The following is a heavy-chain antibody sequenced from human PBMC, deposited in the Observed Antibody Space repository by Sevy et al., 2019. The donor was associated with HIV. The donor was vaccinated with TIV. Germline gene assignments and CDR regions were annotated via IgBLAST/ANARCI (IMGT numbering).Heavy chain of an antibody. CDR3: ARGGGNGWYYFDY. CDR2: FDPEDGET. Sequence: ASVKVSCMVSGYTLTKLPMHWVRQAPGKGLEWMGGFDPEDGETIYAQKFQGRVTMTEDTSTDTAYMELSSLRSEDTAVYYCARGGGNGWYYFDYWGQETLVTVSS. D-gene: IGHD6-19*01. CDR1: GYTLTKLP. V-gene: IGHV1-24*01. J-gene: IGHJ4*02.